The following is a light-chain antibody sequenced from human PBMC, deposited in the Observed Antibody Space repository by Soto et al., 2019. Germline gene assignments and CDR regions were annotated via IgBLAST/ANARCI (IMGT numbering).Light chain of an antibody. CDR2: MAS. CDR3: QQYNSYSRT. CDR1: QSISSS. V-gene: IGKV1-5*03. Sequence: DIQMTQSPSTLSASVGDRVTITCRASQSISSSLAWYQQKPGKAPNLLIYMASSLESGVPSRFSGSGSGTEFTLTISSLQPDDFATYYCQQYNSYSRTFGQGTKVDIK. J-gene: IGKJ1*01.